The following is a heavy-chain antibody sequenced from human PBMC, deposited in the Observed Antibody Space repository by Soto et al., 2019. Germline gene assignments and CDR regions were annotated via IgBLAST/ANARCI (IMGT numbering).Heavy chain of an antibody. D-gene: IGHD3-3*01. J-gene: IGHJ5*02. CDR2: ISHGWST. V-gene: IGHV4-30-2*01. Sequence: PSETLSLNCAVSGGSISSGGYTLRWIRQPPGKGLEWIGYISHGWSTYYNPSLKSRVTISVDRSNNQFSRKLSSVTAADTAVYYCARAITESITIFEVARGGHNWSDPCGQGTLVTVSS. CDR1: GGSISSGGYT. CDR3: ARAITESITIFEVARGGHNWSDP.